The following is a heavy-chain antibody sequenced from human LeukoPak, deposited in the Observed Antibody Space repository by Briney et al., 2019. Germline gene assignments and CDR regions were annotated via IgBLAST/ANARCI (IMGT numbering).Heavy chain of an antibody. J-gene: IGHJ4*02. CDR2: ISYDGSNK. D-gene: IGHD5-12*01. CDR1: GFTVSSYA. CDR3: ARDRAVATSHYFAY. Sequence: GGSLRLSCAASGFTVSSYAMHWVRQAPGKGLEWVAVISYDGSNKYYADSVKGRFTISRDNSKNTLYLQMNSLRAEDTAVYYCARDRAVATSHYFAYWGQGTLVTVSS. V-gene: IGHV3-30-3*01.